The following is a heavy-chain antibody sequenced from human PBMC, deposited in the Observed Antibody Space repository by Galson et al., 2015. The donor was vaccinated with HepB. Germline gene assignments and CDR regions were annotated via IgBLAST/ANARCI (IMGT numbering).Heavy chain of an antibody. J-gene: IGHJ4*02. Sequence: SLRLSCAASGFTFSSYGMHWVRQAPGKGLEWVAVISYDGSNKYYADSVKGRFTISRDNSKNTLYLQMNSLRAEDTAVYYCAKDEALVGAGGFHFDYWGQETLVTVSS. CDR3: AKDEALVGAGGFHFDY. D-gene: IGHD1-26*01. CDR1: GFTFSSYG. CDR2: ISYDGSNK. V-gene: IGHV3-30*18.